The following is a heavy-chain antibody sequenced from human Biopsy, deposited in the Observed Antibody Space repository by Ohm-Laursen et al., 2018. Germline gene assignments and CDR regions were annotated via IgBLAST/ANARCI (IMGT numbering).Heavy chain of an antibody. D-gene: IGHD4-17*01. CDR2: VIPISNTA. J-gene: IGHJ4*02. CDR3: ATLTEDDGASPDS. Sequence: SSVKVSCKASGGSFSDYGLSWVRQAPGRGLEWMGRVIPISNTANYAQNFQDRLTITADRSTNTAYMELNSLRSEDTAVYFCATLTEDDGASPDSWGQGTLVVVSS. V-gene: IGHV1-69*06. CDR1: GGSFSDYG.